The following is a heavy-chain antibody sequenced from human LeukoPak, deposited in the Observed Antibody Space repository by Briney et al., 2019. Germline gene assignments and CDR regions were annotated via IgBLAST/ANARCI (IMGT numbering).Heavy chain of an antibody. V-gene: IGHV1-18*01. CDR1: DYTFTSYV. CDR2: ISSNSDNT. Sequence: ASVNDSCKSTDYTFTSYVSSWVGQPPGQGLEGMGWISSNSDNTNYAQKLQGRVTMTTDTSTSTAYMELRSLRSDDTAVYYCVRDWGSIKVITDYWGQGTLVTVSS. D-gene: IGHD3-16*01. CDR3: VRDWGSIKVITDY. J-gene: IGHJ4*02.